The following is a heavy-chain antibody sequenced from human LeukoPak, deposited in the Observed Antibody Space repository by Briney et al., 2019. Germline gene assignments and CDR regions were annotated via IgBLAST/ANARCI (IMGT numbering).Heavy chain of an antibody. J-gene: IGHJ4*02. Sequence: SETLSLTCAVYGGSFSGYYWSWIRQPPGKGLEWIGEINHSGSTNYNPSLKSRVTISVDTSKNQFSLKLSSVTAADTAVYYCARTPIYYYDDSGYYNWGQGTLVTVSS. V-gene: IGHV4-34*01. CDR3: ARTPIYYYDDSGYYN. CDR1: GGSFSGYY. D-gene: IGHD3-22*01. CDR2: INHSGST.